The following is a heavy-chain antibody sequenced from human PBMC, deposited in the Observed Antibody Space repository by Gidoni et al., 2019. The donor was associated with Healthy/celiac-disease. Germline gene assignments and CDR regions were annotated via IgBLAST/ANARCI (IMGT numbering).Heavy chain of an antibody. CDR2: IYYSGST. CDR1: GCSISSGDHY. V-gene: IGHV4-30-4*01. D-gene: IGHD2-2*02. Sequence: QVQLQESGPGLGKPSQTLSLTCTVSGCSISSGDHYWSWIRQPPGKGLEWIGYIYYSGSTYYNPSLKSRVNISVDRSRNQFSLKLSSVTAADTAVYYCARGEYVYRFDPWGQGTQLIVSS. J-gene: IGHJ5*02. CDR3: ARGEYVYRFDP.